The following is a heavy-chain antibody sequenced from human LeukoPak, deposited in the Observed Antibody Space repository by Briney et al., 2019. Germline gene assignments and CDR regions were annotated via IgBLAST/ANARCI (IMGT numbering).Heavy chain of an antibody. CDR2: IYYSGST. V-gene: IGHV4-31*03. CDR3: ARGYCSGGSCYSHYCYGMDV. J-gene: IGHJ6*02. Sequence: KPSETLSLTCTVSGGSISSGGYYWSWIRQPPGKGLEWSGYIYYSGSTYYNPSLKSRVTISVDTSKNQFSLKLSSVTAADTAVYYCARGYCSGGSCYSHYCYGMDVWGQGTTVTVSS. D-gene: IGHD2-15*01. CDR1: GGSISSGGYY.